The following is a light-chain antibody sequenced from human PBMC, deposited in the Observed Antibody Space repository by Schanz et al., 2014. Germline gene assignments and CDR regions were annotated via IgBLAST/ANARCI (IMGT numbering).Light chain of an antibody. V-gene: IGKV3D-20*02. J-gene: IGKJ2*01. CDR3: QQRSDWPFT. Sequence: EIVLTQSPGTLSLSPGERATLSCRASQSVSSSYLAWYQQKPGQAPRLLIYGASNRATGIPARFSGSGSGTDFTLTISSLEPEDFAVYYCQQRSDWPFTFGQGTKLELK. CDR2: GAS. CDR1: QSVSSSY.